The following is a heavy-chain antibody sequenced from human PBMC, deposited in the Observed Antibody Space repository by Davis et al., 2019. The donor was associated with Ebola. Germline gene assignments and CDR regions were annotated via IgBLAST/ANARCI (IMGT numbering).Heavy chain of an antibody. D-gene: IGHD4-11*01. CDR3: VYSNYRESYYYYGMDV. V-gene: IGHV3-72*01. Sequence: GGSLRLSCAASGFTFSDHYMDWVRQAPGKGLEWVGRTRNKANSYTTEYAASVKGRFTISRDDSKNSLYLQMNSLKTEDTAVYYCVYSNYRESYYYYGMDVWGKGTTVTVSS. CDR1: GFTFSDHY. J-gene: IGHJ6*04. CDR2: TRNKANSYTT.